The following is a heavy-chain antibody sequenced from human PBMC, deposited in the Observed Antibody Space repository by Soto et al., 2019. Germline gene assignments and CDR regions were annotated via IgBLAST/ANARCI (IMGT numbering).Heavy chain of an antibody. CDR3: VRDYDYDTSRNDAFDI. V-gene: IGHV4-31*03. CDR2: IYSSGST. D-gene: IGHD3-22*01. CDR1: GGSISSGDYY. Sequence: QVQLQESGPGLVKPSQTLSLTCTVSGGSISSGDYYWSWIRHHPGKVLEWIGYIYSSGSTYYNPSLRSRVTISADTSKNQFSLRLSSVTAADTAVYYCVRDYDYDTSRNDAFDIWGQGTMVTVSS. J-gene: IGHJ3*02.